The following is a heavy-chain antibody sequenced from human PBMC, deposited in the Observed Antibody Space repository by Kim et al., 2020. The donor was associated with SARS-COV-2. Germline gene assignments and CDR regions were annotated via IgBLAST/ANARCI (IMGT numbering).Heavy chain of an antibody. D-gene: IGHD4-17*01. J-gene: IGHJ2*01. CDR3: ARDPAVRTVDRSGDFDL. Sequence: ASVKVSCKASGYTFTTYGISWVRQAPGHGLEWMGWISAYNGNTKYAQKVQGRVTMTTDTSTSTAYMELRSLRSDDTAVYYCARDPAVRTVDRSGDFDLWGRGTLVIVSS. CDR1: GYTFTTYG. CDR2: ISAYNGNT. V-gene: IGHV1-18*01.